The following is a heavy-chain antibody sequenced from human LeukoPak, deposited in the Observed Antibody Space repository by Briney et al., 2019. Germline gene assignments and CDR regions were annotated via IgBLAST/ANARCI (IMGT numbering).Heavy chain of an antibody. CDR2: INSEGSSS. D-gene: IGHD3-22*01. V-gene: IGHV3-74*01. Sequence: GGSLRLSCAASGFTFRSYWMHWVRQVPGKGPVWVSRINSEGSSSSFADSVKGRFTISRDNAKNTLYLQMNSLRAEDTAVYYCARGGDSSYYGDYWGQGTLVTVSS. CDR1: GFTFRSYW. J-gene: IGHJ4*02. CDR3: ARGGDSSYYGDY.